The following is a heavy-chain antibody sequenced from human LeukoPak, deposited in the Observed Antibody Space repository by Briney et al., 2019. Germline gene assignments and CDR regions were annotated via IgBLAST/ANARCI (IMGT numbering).Heavy chain of an antibody. J-gene: IGHJ4*02. CDR3: ARDRELLSY. Sequence: QAPGXGLEWMGWINPNSGGTNYAQKLQGRVTMTRDTSISTAYMELSSLRSDDTAVYYCARDRELLSYWGQGTLVTVSS. V-gene: IGHV1-2*02. D-gene: IGHD1-26*01. CDR2: INPNSGGT.